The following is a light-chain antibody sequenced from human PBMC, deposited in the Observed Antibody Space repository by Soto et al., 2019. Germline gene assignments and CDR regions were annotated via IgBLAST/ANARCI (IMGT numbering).Light chain of an antibody. CDR2: GVS. CDR3: QQYGSSPLIT. CDR1: QRLSASD. Sequence: EIVITQSPATLSVSPGERPNLSCRAIQRLSASDIAWYQQKPGQAPKFLICGVSSRATGIPDRFSGSGSGTDFTLTISRLEPEDFAVYHCQQYGSSPLITFGQGTRLEIK. V-gene: IGKV3-20*01. J-gene: IGKJ5*01.